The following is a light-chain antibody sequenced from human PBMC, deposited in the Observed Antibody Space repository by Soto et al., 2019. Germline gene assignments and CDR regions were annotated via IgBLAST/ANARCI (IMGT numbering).Light chain of an antibody. CDR1: QSISSW. CDR3: QQYNSLHT. J-gene: IGKJ4*01. V-gene: IGKV1-5*01. Sequence: GDRVTITCRASQSISSWLAWYQQKPGKAPKLLIYDASSLESGVPSRFSGSGSGTEFTLTISSLQPDDFATYYCQQYNSLHTFGGGTKVEIK. CDR2: DAS.